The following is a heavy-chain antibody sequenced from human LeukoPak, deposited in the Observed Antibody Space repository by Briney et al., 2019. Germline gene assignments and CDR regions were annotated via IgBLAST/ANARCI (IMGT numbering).Heavy chain of an antibody. CDR2: ISSSSSTI. CDR1: GFTFSSYS. D-gene: IGHD3-22*01. CDR3: ARDPGGSGYYYVDNWFDP. V-gene: IGHV3-48*02. J-gene: IGHJ5*02. Sequence: PGGSLRLSCAASGFTFSSYSMNWVRQAPGKGLEWVPYISSSSSTIYYADSVKGRFTISRDNAKNSLYLQMNSLRDEDTAVYYCARDPGGSGYYYVDNWFDPWGQGTLVTVSS.